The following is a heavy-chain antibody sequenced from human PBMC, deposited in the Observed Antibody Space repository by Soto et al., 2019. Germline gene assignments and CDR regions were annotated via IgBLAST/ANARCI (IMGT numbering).Heavy chain of an antibody. V-gene: IGHV5-51*01. CDR1: GYSFTSYW. CDR2: IYPGDSDT. J-gene: IGHJ6*02. Sequence: GESLKISCKGSGYSFTSYWIGWVRQMPGKGLEWMGIIYPGDSDTRYSPSFQGQVTISADKSISTAYLQWSSLKASDTAMYYCLTWGSHRSSGLYYGMDVWGQGTTVTVSS. D-gene: IGHD3-16*01. CDR3: LTWGSHRSSGLYYGMDV.